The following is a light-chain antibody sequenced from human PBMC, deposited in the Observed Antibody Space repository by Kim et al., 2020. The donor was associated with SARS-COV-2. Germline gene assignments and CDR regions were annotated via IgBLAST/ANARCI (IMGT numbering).Light chain of an antibody. J-gene: IGLJ1*01. CDR3: AAWDDSLSGYV. V-gene: IGLV1-47*01. CDR2: RNN. Sequence: GQMVTIACSEGSSNNGSNYVYWYPQLPGTAPKLLIYRNNPRPSGVPDRFSGSKSGTSASLAISGLRSEDEADYYCAAWDDSLSGYVFGTGTKVTVL. CDR1: SSNNGSNY.